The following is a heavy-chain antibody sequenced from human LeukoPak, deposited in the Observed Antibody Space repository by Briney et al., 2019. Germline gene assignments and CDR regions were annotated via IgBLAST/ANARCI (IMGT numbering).Heavy chain of an antibody. CDR1: GFTFSDYA. Sequence: GGSLRLSCAASGFTSGFTFSDYAMDWVRQAPGKGLEWVSTINGRGGSTDYADSVKGRFTISRDNSKSTLYLQMNSLRAEDTAVYYCARDSSGPSYWGQGTLVTVSS. D-gene: IGHD3-22*01. J-gene: IGHJ4*02. CDR2: INGRGGST. CDR3: ARDSSGPSY. V-gene: IGHV3-23*01.